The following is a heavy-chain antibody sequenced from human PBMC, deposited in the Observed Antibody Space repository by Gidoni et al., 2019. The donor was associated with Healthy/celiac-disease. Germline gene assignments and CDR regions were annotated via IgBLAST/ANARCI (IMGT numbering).Heavy chain of an antibody. CDR3: ARDGYCGGDCYWGEGYGMDV. CDR2: IKQDGSEK. Sequence: EVQLVESGGGLVQPGGSLRLSCAASGFTFSSYWMSWVRQAPGKGLEWVANIKQDGSEKYYVDSVKGRFTISRDNAKNSLYLQMNSLGAEDTAVYYCARDGYCGGDCYWGEGYGMDVWGQGTTVTVSS. V-gene: IGHV3-7*03. J-gene: IGHJ6*02. CDR1: GFTFSSYW. D-gene: IGHD2-21*02.